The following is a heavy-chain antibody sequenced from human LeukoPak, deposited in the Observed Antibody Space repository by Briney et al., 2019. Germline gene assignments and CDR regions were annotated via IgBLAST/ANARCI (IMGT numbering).Heavy chain of an antibody. CDR3: ARDHEVRFGEFGYYYGMHV. Sequence: SETLSLTCTVSGGSISSYYWSCIRQPPRRGLEWICYIYYSGSTNYNPSLKSRVTISVDTSKNQFYLQLSSVTAADKDVYYCARDHEVRFGEFGYYYGMHVWAKGTRSPSP. V-gene: IGHV4-59*01. CDR2: IYYSGST. CDR1: GGSISSYY. J-gene: IGHJ6*02. D-gene: IGHD3-10*01.